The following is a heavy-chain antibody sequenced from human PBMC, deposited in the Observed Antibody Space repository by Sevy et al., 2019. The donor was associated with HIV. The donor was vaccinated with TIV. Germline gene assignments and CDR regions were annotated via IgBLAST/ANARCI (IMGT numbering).Heavy chain of an antibody. CDR1: GFTFSSYA. J-gene: IGHJ4*02. CDR3: AKDSYYDFWSGPPDY. Sequence: GESLKISCAASGFTFSSYAMSWVRQAPGKGLEWVSAISGSGGSTYYADSVKGRFTISRDNSKNTLYLQMNSLRAEDTAVYYCAKDSYYDFWSGPPDYWGQGTLVTVSS. V-gene: IGHV3-23*01. D-gene: IGHD3-3*01. CDR2: ISGSGGST.